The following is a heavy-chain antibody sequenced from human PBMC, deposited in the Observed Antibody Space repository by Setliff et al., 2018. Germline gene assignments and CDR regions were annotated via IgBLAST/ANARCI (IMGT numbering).Heavy chain of an antibody. CDR1: GFTFSNYA. V-gene: IGHV3-23*01. Sequence: GGSLRLSCVASGFTFSNYAMSWVRQAPGKGPEWVSTISGSGDSTYYADAMRGRFTISRDNSKNSLYLQAKGLRAEDTAVYYCAKPQVELRWGFESWGQGTLVTVSS. CDR3: AKPQVELRWGFES. CDR2: ISGSGDST. D-gene: IGHD1-7*01. J-gene: IGHJ4*02.